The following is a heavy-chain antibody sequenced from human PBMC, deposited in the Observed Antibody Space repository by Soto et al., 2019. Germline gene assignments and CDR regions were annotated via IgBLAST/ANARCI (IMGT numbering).Heavy chain of an antibody. J-gene: IGHJ4*02. D-gene: IGHD6-19*01. Sequence: EVQLVESGGGLIQPGGSLRLSCAASGFAVSSKYMTWVRQAPGKGLEWVSVIYGGGTTYYADSVKGRFTISRDTSKNTLDLQMNSLRAEETAVYYCVQTTGWPGFDFWGQGTLVTVSS. V-gene: IGHV3-53*01. CDR3: VQTTGWPGFDF. CDR2: IYGGGTT. CDR1: GFAVSSKY.